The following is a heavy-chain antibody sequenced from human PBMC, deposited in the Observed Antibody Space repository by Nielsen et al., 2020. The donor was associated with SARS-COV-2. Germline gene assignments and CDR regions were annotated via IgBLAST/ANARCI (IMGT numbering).Heavy chain of an antibody. CDR2: ISAYNGNT. V-gene: IGHV1-18*01. CDR3: AIGPAAEAVGATGEYYFYYYGMDV. D-gene: IGHD3-10*01. Sequence: WVRQAPGQGLEWMGWISAYNGNTNYAQKLQGRVTMTTDTSTSTAYMELRSLRSDDTAVYYCAIGPAAEAVGATGEYYFYYYGMDVWGQGTTVTVSS. J-gene: IGHJ6*02.